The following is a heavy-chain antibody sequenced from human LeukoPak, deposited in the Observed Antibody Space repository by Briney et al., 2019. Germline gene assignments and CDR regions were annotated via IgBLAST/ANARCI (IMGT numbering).Heavy chain of an antibody. Sequence: ASVKVSCKASGYTFTGYYMHWVRQAPGQRLEWMGWINPNSGGTNYAQKFQGRVTMTRDTSISTAYMELSRLRSDDTAVYYCARGHLMTTVTTNYDYWGQGTLVTVSS. CDR3: ARGHLMTTVTTNYDY. CDR2: INPNSGGT. V-gene: IGHV1-2*02. CDR1: GYTFTGYY. D-gene: IGHD4-11*01. J-gene: IGHJ4*02.